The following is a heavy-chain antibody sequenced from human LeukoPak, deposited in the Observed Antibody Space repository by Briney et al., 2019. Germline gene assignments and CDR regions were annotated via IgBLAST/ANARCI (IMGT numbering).Heavy chain of an antibody. CDR1: GFTFNRNW. J-gene: IGHJ4*02. Sequence: GGSLRLSCAASGFTFNRNWMSWLRQAPGKGLEWVANIKEDGSVKNYEDSVKGQFTISRDNAANSVSLLLNSLRAEDTAVYYCARDVGKGYFDYWGQGTLVTVSS. V-gene: IGHV3-7*04. CDR3: ARDVGKGYFDY. CDR2: IKEDGSVK.